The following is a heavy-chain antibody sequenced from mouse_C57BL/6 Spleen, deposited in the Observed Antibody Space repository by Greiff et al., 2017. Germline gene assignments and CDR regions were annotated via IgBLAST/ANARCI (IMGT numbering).Heavy chain of an antibody. J-gene: IGHJ3*01. CDR3: ARTGDYDVSWFAY. Sequence: QVQLKQSGAELARPGASVKLSCKASGYTFTSYGISWVKQRTGQGLEWIGEIYPRSGNTYYNEKFKGKATLTADKSSSTAYMELRSLTSEDSAVYFCARTGDYDVSWFAYWGQGTLVTVSA. V-gene: IGHV1-81*01. CDR2: IYPRSGNT. CDR1: GYTFTSYG. D-gene: IGHD2-4*01.